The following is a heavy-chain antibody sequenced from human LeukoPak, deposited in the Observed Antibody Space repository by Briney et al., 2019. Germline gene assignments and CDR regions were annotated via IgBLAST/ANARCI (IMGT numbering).Heavy chain of an antibody. CDR3: ARDRAYYDFWSGYYTYYYGMDV. Sequence: GGSLRLSCAASGFTFSSYGMHWVRQAPGKGLEWVAVIWSDENKKFYADSVKGRFTISRDNFKSTLYLQMNSLRAEDTAVYYCARDRAYYDFWSGYYTYYYGMDVWGQGTTVTVSS. J-gene: IGHJ6*02. D-gene: IGHD3-3*01. CDR2: IWSDENKK. CDR1: GFTFSSYG. V-gene: IGHV3-33*01.